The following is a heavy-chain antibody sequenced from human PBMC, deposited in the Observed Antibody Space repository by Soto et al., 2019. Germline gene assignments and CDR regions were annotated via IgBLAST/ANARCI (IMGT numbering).Heavy chain of an antibody. J-gene: IGHJ6*02. CDR3: AKGTVTTSLFDYYGMDV. CDR2: ISGSGGST. D-gene: IGHD4-17*01. V-gene: IGHV3-23*01. CDR1: GFTFSNYA. Sequence: PGGSLRLSCAASGFTFSNYAMSWVRQTPGKGLEWVSAISGSGGSTYYADSVKGRFTISRDNSKNTLYLQMNSLRAEDTAVYYCAKGTVTTSLFDYYGMDVWGQGTTVTV.